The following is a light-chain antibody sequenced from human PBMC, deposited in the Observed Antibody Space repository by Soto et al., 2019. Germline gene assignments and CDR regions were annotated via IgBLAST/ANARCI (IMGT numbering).Light chain of an antibody. Sequence: EIVMTQSPATLSVSPGERATLSCRASQSVSSNLAWYQQKPGQAPRLLIYGASTRATGIPARFSGSGSGTEFTLTISSLQSEDFAVYYCQQYNNWPQLTVGGGTKVDIK. CDR1: QSVSSN. V-gene: IGKV3-15*01. J-gene: IGKJ4*01. CDR3: QQYNNWPQLT. CDR2: GAS.